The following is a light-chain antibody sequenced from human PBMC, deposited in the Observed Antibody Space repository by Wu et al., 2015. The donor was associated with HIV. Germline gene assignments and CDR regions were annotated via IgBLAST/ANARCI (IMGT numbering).Light chain of an antibody. CDR3: QQSYSSLSS. CDR1: EGISNC. Sequence: DIQMTQSPSSLSASVGDRVTITCRASEGISNCLNWYQQKPGEAPKLLIYDASSLQTGVPSRFSGSGSGAEYTLTITSLRREDFATYYCQQSYSSLSSFGPGTKVDI. CDR2: DAS. J-gene: IGKJ3*01. V-gene: IGKV1-39*01.